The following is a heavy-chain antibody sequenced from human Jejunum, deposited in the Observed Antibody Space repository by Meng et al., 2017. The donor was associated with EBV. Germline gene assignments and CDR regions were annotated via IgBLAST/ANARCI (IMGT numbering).Heavy chain of an antibody. CDR3: AGLRYSGYDRAFDY. J-gene: IGHJ4*02. D-gene: IGHD5-12*01. V-gene: IGHV4-61*01. CDR2: LYYSGST. CDR1: GGSVNSGNVY. Sequence: RRGPGPGLVKPSAPLSLTCTVSGGSVNSGNVYWSWIRQPPGKGLEWIGYLYYSGSTNYIPSLKSRVTISLDTSKNQFSLKLSSVTAADTAVYYCAGLRYSGYDRAFDYWGQGALVTVSS.